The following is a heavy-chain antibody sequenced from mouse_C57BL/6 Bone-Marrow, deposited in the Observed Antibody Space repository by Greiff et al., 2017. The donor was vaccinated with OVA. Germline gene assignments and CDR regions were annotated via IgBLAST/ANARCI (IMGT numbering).Heavy chain of an antibody. CDR3: ARYNPYGYYFDY. CDR1: GYTFTSYW. V-gene: IGHV1-64*01. J-gene: IGHJ2*01. Sequence: VQLQQPGAELVKPGASVKLSCKASGYTFTSYWRHWVKQRPGQGLEWIGMIHPNSGSTNYNEKFKSKATLTVDKSSSTAYMQLSSLTSEDSAVYYCARYNPYGYYFDYWGQGTTLTVSS. D-gene: IGHD1-3*01. CDR2: IHPNSGST.